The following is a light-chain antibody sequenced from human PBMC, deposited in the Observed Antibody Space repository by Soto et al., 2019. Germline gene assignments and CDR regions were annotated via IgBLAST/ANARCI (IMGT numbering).Light chain of an antibody. J-gene: IGKJ5*01. CDR1: QGISSY. CDR3: QQSYSPPPIT. Sequence: IQMTQSPSSFSASTGDRVTITCRASQGISSYLAWYQQKPGKAPALLIYAASSLQSGVPSRFSGSGSGTDFTLTISSLQPEDFATYYCQQSYSPPPITFGQGTRLEIK. CDR2: AAS. V-gene: IGKV1-8*01.